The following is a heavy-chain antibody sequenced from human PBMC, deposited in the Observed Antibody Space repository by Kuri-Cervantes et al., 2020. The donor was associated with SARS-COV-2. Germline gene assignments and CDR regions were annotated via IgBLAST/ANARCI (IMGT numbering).Heavy chain of an antibody. V-gene: IGHV1-24*01. CDR2: FDPEDGET. CDR1: GYTLTELS. J-gene: IGHJ4*02. CDR3: ARLGDILTGYSVYFDY. D-gene: IGHD3-9*01. Sequence: ASVKVSCKVSGYTLTELSMHWVRQAPGKGLEWMGGFDPEDGETIYAQKFQGRVTMTEDTSTDTAYMELSSLRSEDTAVYYCARLGDILTGYSVYFDYWGQGTLVTVSS.